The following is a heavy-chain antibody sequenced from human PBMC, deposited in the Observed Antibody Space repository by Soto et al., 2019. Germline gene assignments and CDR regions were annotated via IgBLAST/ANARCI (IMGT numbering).Heavy chain of an antibody. Sequence: GGSLRLSCAASGFTFSSYGMHWVRQAPGKGLEWVAVISYDGSNKYYADSVKGRFTISRDNSKNTLYLQMNSLRAEDTAVYYCAKVFGSSWYRYYYYGMDVWGQGTTVTVSS. D-gene: IGHD6-13*01. CDR3: AKVFGSSWYRYYYYGMDV. CDR1: GFTFSSYG. J-gene: IGHJ6*02. CDR2: ISYDGSNK. V-gene: IGHV3-30*18.